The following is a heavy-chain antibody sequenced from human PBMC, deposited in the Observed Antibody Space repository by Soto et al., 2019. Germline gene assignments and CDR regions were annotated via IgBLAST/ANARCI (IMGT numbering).Heavy chain of an antibody. CDR3: ARGRYGDY. D-gene: IGHD1-1*01. CDR1: GYAFTTYG. CDR2: ISAHNGNT. Sequence: QVHLVQSGAEVKKPGASLNVSCQGSGYAFTTYGITWVRQAPGQGLEWMGWISAHNGNTNYAQKLQGRVTVTRDTSTSTAYMELRSLRYDETAVYYCARGRYGDYWGQGALVTVSS. J-gene: IGHJ4*02. V-gene: IGHV1-18*01.